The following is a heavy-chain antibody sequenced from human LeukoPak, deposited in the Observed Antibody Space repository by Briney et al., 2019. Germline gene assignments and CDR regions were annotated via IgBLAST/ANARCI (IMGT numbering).Heavy chain of an antibody. V-gene: IGHV4-4*07. CDR2: IYTCGST. Sequence: SETLSLTCTVSGGSISSYYWSWIRQPAGKGLEWIGRIYTCGSTNYNPSLKSRVTMSVDTSKNQFSLKLSSVTAADTAVYYCARAPGLMVRGVDYYYYGMDVWGQGTTVTVSS. D-gene: IGHD3-10*01. CDR3: ARAPGLMVRGVDYYYYGMDV. CDR1: GGSISSYY. J-gene: IGHJ6*02.